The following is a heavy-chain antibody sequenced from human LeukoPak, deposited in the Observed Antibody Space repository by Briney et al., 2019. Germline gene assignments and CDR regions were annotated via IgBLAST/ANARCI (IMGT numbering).Heavy chain of an antibody. CDR3: ARVKCSSTSCYRGYFDY. J-gene: IGHJ4*02. Sequence: SVKVSCKASGGTFNSYAISWVRQAPGQGLEWMGRIIPIFGIANYAQKFQGRVTITADKSTSTAYMELSSLRSEDTAVYYCARVKCSSTSCYRGYFDYWGRGTLVTVSS. V-gene: IGHV1-69*04. CDR2: IIPIFGIA. D-gene: IGHD2-2*02. CDR1: GGTFNSYA.